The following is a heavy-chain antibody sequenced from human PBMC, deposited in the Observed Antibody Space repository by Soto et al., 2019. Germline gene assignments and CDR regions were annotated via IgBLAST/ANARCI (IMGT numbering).Heavy chain of an antibody. CDR2: IDPGDSDT. CDR1: GYSFSSYW. D-gene: IGHD2-2*01. V-gene: IGHV5-51*01. Sequence: PGESLKISCKGSGYSFSSYWCGWVRQMRGKGLEWMGIIDPGDSDTRYSPSSHGQVTISADNSISTAYMQWSSLKASDTAMYYCARESLWYQPNAFDIWGQGTMVTVPS. CDR3: ARESLWYQPNAFDI. J-gene: IGHJ3*02.